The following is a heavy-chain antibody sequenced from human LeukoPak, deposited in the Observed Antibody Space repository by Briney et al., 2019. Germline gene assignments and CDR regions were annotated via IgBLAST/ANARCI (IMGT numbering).Heavy chain of an antibody. CDR1: GFTLSSYL. V-gene: IGHV3-7*01. CDR2: INKDGSEE. CDR3: ARSNPNRNALDL. D-gene: IGHD1-14*01. Sequence: GGSLRLSCAAAGFTLSSYLMSWVRQAPGRGLEWVANINKDGSEETYLDSVKGRFTVSRDNAKDSLFLQMNSLRGDDTAVYYCARSNPNRNALDLWGQGTMVTISS. J-gene: IGHJ3*01.